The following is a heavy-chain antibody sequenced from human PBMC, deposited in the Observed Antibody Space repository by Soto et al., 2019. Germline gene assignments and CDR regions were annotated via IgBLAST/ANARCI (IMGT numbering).Heavy chain of an antibody. V-gene: IGHV1-18*01. CDR3: ARDLTRSGYYDSSGYY. CDR2: ISAYNGNT. J-gene: IGHJ4*02. D-gene: IGHD3-22*01. CDR1: GYTFTSYG. Sequence: QVQLVQSGAEVKKPGASVKVSCKASGYTFTSYGISWVRQAPGQGLEWMGWISAYNGNTNYAQKLQGSVTMTTDTYTSTAYMELRSLRSDDTAVYYCARDLTRSGYYDSSGYYWGQGTLVTVSS.